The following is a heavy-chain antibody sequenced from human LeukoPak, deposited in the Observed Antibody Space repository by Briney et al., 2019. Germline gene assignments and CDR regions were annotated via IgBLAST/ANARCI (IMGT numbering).Heavy chain of an antibody. Sequence: GGSLRLSCAASGFIFNLYDMLWVRQATGKGLEWVANIKQDGSEKYYVDSVKGRFTISRDNAKNSLYLQMNSLRAEDTAVYYCAKWDSSSWYGANDYWGQGTLVTVSS. V-gene: IGHV3-7*05. J-gene: IGHJ4*02. CDR2: IKQDGSEK. CDR1: GFIFNLYD. CDR3: AKWDSSSWYGANDY. D-gene: IGHD6-13*01.